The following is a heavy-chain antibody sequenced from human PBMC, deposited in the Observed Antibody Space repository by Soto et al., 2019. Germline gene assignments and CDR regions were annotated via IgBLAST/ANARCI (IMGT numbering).Heavy chain of an antibody. J-gene: IGHJ5*02. D-gene: IGHD6-6*01. CDR1: GGSISSGGYY. CDR2: IYYSGST. CDR3: ARRRAHSSSSVFDP. Sequence: SETLSLTCTVSGGSISSGGYYWSWIRQHPGKGLEWIGYIYYSGSTYYNPSLKSRVAISVDTSKNQFSLKLSSVTAADTAVYYCARRRAHSSSSVFDPWGQGTLVTVSS. V-gene: IGHV4-31*03.